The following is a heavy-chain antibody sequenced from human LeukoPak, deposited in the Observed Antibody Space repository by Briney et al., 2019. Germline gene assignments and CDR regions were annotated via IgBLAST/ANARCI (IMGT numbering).Heavy chain of an antibody. D-gene: IGHD1-1*01. Sequence: SVKVSCKASGGTFSSYSISWVRQAPGQGLEWMGGIIPIFGTANYAQKFQGRVTITTDESTSTAYMELSSLRSEDTAVYYRARDRGNGDWGQGTLVTVSS. CDR3: ARDRGNGD. CDR1: GGTFSSYS. J-gene: IGHJ4*02. CDR2: IIPIFGTA. V-gene: IGHV1-69*05.